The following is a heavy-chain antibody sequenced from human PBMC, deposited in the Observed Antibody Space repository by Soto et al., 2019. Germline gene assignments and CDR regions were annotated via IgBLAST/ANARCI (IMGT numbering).Heavy chain of an antibody. D-gene: IGHD3-16*02. CDR3: ARGGSYRSPDY. CDR2: INLVGSST. V-gene: IGHV3-74*01. Sequence: EVQLVESGGGLVEPGGSLRLACAVSGFTFSSYGMHWVRQAPGKGLVWVSSINLVGSSTNYVDSVKGRITIYRDNAITTLYLQITSRRAEDKAVYYCARGGSYRSPDYWGQCTLVTVS. J-gene: IGHJ4*02. CDR1: GFTFSSYG.